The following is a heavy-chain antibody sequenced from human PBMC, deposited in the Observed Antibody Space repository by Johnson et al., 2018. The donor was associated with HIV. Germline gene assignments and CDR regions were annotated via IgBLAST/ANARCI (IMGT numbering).Heavy chain of an antibody. D-gene: IGHD4-17*01. Sequence: VQLVESGGTLVQPGGSLRLSCVASGFTFGTYWMTWVRQAPGKGLEWVATIKLDGSDKYYLGSVKGRFTISRDNARNSLHLQMNSLRAEDTAVYYCARGEDGVDAFDIWGQGTMVTVSS. CDR3: ARGEDGVDAFDI. CDR1: GFTFGTYW. CDR2: IKLDGSDK. V-gene: IGHV3-7*02. J-gene: IGHJ3*02.